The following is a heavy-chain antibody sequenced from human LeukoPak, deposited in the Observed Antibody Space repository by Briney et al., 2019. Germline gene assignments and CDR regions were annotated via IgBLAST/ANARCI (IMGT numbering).Heavy chain of an antibody. CDR2: ISAYNGNT. V-gene: IGHV1-18*01. CDR1: GYTFTSYG. CDR3: ARDQWSGCSGGSCYAGY. J-gene: IGHJ4*02. D-gene: IGHD2-15*01. Sequence: ASVKVSCKASGYTFTSYGISWVRQAPVQGLEWMGWISAYNGNTNYAQKLQGRVTMTTDTSTSTAYMELRSLRSDDTAVYYCARDQWSGCSGGSCYAGYWGQGTLVTVSS.